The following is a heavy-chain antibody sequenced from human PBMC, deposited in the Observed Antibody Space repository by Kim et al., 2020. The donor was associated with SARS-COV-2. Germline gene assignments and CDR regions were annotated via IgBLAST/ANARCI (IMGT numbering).Heavy chain of an antibody. CDR1: GFTFSSYA. V-gene: IGHV3-23*01. Sequence: GGSLRLSCAVSGFTFSSYAMSWVRQAPGKGLEWVSAISGSGGSTYYADSVKGRFTIFRDNSKNTLYLQMNSLSAEDTAAYYCEQKEKYYYDSSGDQNWF. J-gene: IGHJ5*01. CDR3: EQKEKYYYDSSGDQNWF. CDR2: ISGSGGST. D-gene: IGHD3-22*01.